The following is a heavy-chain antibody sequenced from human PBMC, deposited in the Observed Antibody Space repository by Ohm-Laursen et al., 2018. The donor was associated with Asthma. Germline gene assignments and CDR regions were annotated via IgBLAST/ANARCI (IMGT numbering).Heavy chain of an antibody. J-gene: IGHJ3*02. Sequence: SQTLSLTCVLSGGSINNYYWSWIRQPPGKGLEWIGYIYYSGSTYYNPSLKSRVTISVDTSKNQFSLKLSSVTAADTAVYYCARGLYYYDSSGYYYLDAFDIWGQGTMVTVSS. CDR2: IYYSGST. CDR3: ARGLYYYDSSGYYYLDAFDI. V-gene: IGHV4-30-4*01. CDR1: GGSINNYY. D-gene: IGHD3-22*01.